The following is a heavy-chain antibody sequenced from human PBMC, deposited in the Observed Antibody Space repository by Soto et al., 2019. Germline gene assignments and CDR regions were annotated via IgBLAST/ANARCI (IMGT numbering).Heavy chain of an antibody. Sequence: SETLSLTCAVYGGSFSGYYWSWIRQPPGKGLEWIGEINHSGSTNYNPSLKSRVTISVDTSKNQFSLKLSSVTAADTAVYYCARVGNYRNYYYYYGMDVWGQGTTVTVSS. D-gene: IGHD4-4*01. J-gene: IGHJ6*02. CDR2: INHSGST. V-gene: IGHV4-34*01. CDR3: ARVGNYRNYYYYYGMDV. CDR1: GGSFSGYY.